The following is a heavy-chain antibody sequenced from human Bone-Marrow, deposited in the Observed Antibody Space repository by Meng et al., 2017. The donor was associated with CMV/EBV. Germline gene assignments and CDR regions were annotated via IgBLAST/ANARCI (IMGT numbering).Heavy chain of an antibody. CDR2: IKSKTDGGTT. V-gene: IGHV3-15*01. CDR3: TTGKNVLLWFGESETIDY. Sequence: GGSLRLSCAASGFTFSNAWMSWVRQAPGKGLEWVGRIKSKTDGGTTEYAALVKGRFTISRDDSKNTLYLQMNSLKTEDTAVYYCTTGKNVLLWFGESETIDYWGQGTLVTVSS. D-gene: IGHD3-10*01. CDR1: GFTFSNAW. J-gene: IGHJ4*02.